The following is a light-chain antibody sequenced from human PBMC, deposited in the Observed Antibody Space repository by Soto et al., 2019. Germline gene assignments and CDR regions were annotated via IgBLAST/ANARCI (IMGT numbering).Light chain of an antibody. Sequence: QSALTQPASVSGSPVQSITISCTGTSSDVGSYNLVSWYQQHPGKAPKLMIYEGSKRPSGVSNRFSGSKSGNTASLTISGLQAEDEADYYCCSYAGSSTFYVFGTGTKVTVL. CDR2: EGS. CDR1: SSDVGSYNL. V-gene: IGLV2-23*03. CDR3: CSYAGSSTFYV. J-gene: IGLJ1*01.